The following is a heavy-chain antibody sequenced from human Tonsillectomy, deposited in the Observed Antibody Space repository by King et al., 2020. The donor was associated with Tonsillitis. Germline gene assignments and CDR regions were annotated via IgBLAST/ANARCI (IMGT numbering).Heavy chain of an antibody. D-gene: IGHD3-10*01. Sequence: VQLVESGGGLVQPGGSLRLSCAASGFTFSSYEMNWVRQAPGKGLEWVSYISSSGSTIYYADSVKGRFTISRDNAKNSLYLQMNSLRAEDTAGYYCARGLGAGLLRYFDLWGRGTLVTVSS. CDR3: ARGLGAGLLRYFDL. CDR2: ISSSGSTI. J-gene: IGHJ2*01. V-gene: IGHV3-48*03. CDR1: GFTFSSYE.